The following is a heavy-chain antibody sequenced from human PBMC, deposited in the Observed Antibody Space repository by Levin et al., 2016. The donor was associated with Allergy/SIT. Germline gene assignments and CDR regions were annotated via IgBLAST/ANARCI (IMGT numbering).Heavy chain of an antibody. D-gene: IGHD1-1*01. V-gene: IGHV4-34*01. CDR1: GGSFSGYY. Sequence: SETLSLTCAVYGGSFSGYYWSWIRQPPGKGLEWIGEINHSGSTNYNPSLKSRVTISVDTSKNQFSLKLSSVTAADTAVYYCARIPKRRVVVQLGYFDYWGQGTLVTVSS. J-gene: IGHJ4*02. CDR3: ARIPKRRVVVQLGYFDY. CDR2: INHSGST.